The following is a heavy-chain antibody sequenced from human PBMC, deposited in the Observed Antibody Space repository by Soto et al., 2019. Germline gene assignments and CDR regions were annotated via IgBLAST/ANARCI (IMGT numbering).Heavy chain of an antibody. CDR2: LIPIFGTA. Sequence: QVQLVQSGAEVKKPGSSVKVSCKASGGTFSSYAISWVRQAPGQGLEWMGGLIPIFGTANYAQTFQGTVTITSDKTTSTDYMELSNHRSEDTAVYYCGRDWTGTWGDAFDIWGQVTMVTVSS. D-gene: IGHD2-8*02. CDR1: GGTFSSYA. J-gene: IGHJ3*02. V-gene: IGHV1-69*06. CDR3: GRDWTGTWGDAFDI.